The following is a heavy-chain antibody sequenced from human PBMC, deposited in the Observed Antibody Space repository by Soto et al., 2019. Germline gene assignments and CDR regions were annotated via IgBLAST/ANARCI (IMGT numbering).Heavy chain of an antibody. D-gene: IGHD2-8*01. CDR2: ISGNGVRT. J-gene: IGHJ3*02. CDR3: AKDRYCTNGVCYPLHDAFDI. V-gene: IGHV3-23*01. CDR1: GFTFSSYA. Sequence: GGSLRLSCAASGFTFSSYAMSWVRQAPGKGLEWVSGISGNGVRTSYAESVKGRFTVSRDNSRNTLYLQVNSLRAEDTAVYYYAKDRYCTNGVCYPLHDAFDIWGQGTMVTVSS.